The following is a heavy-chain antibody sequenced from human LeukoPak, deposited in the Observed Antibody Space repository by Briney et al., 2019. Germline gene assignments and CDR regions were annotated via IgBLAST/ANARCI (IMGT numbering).Heavy chain of an antibody. V-gene: IGHV1-24*01. CDR2: FVVEDGER. J-gene: IGHJ5*01. Sequence: ASVKVSCEVSGYTLSDVSMHWVRQGPGKGLEWMGGFVVEDGERIYAQKFRGRVRVTEDTSTDTAYMELSSLRSEDTAVYYCATLDLPPSTSAVASWGQGTLVTVSS. CDR1: GYTLSDVS. CDR3: ATLDLPPSTSAVAS. D-gene: IGHD2-2*01.